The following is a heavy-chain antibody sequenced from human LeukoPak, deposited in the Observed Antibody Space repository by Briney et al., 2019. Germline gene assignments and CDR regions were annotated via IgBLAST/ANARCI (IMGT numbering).Heavy chain of an antibody. CDR2: INPNSGGT. D-gene: IGHD6-13*01. J-gene: IGHJ6*02. CDR3: ARGVAAAGMGGEYYYYYYGMDV. V-gene: IGHV1-2*06. Sequence: ASVKVSCKASGYTFTGYYMHWVRQAPGQGLEWMGRINPNSGGTNYAQKFQGRVTMTRDTSISTAYMELSRLRSDDTAVYYCARGVAAAGMGGEYYYYYYGMDVWGQGTTVTVSS. CDR1: GYTFTGYY.